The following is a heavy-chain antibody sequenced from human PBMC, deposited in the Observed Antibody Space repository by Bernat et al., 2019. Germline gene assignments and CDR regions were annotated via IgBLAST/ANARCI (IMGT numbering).Heavy chain of an antibody. Sequence: QLQLQESGPGLVKPSETLSLTCTVSGGSISSSSYYWGWIRQPPGKGLEWIGSIYYSGSTYYNPSLKSRVTISVATSKTQFSLKLSSVTAADTAVYYCARQAADFWSGYSPADYWGQGTLVTVSS. D-gene: IGHD3-3*01. V-gene: IGHV4-39*01. CDR1: GGSISSSSYY. J-gene: IGHJ4*02. CDR2: IYYSGST. CDR3: ARQAADFWSGYSPADY.